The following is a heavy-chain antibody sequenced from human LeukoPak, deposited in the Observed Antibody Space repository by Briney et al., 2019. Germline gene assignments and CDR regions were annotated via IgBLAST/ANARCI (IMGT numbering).Heavy chain of an antibody. V-gene: IGHV1-18*01. CDR2: ISAYNGNT. CDR1: GYTFTSYG. CDR3: ARDRSLLGYCSSTSCLVGWFGP. Sequence: GASVKVSCKASGYTFTSYGISWVRQAPGQGLEWMGWISAYNGNTNYAQKLQGRVTMTTDTSTSTAYMELRSLRSDDTAVYYCARDRSLLGYCSSTSCLVGWFGPWGQGTLVTVSS. J-gene: IGHJ5*01. D-gene: IGHD2-2*01.